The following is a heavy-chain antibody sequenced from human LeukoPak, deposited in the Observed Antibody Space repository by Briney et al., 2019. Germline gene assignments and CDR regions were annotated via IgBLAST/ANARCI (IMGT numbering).Heavy chain of an antibody. D-gene: IGHD3-9*01. J-gene: IGHJ4*02. CDR3: ARRYFDWSTFDY. CDR1: SGSIRSSSYY. Sequence: PSETLSLTCTVSSGSIRSSSYYWGWIRQPPGKGLEWIGSINYSGSTYYNPSLKSRVAIAVDTSKNQFSLNLSSVTATDTAVYYCARRYFDWSTFDYWGQGTLVTVSS. V-gene: IGHV4-39*01. CDR2: INYSGST.